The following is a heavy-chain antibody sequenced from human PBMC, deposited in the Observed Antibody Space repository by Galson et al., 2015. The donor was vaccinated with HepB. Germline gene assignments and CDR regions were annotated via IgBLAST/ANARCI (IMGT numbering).Heavy chain of an antibody. CDR3: ARGLGVGATIVY. CDR1: GYTFTSYA. J-gene: IGHJ4*02. D-gene: IGHD1-26*01. Sequence: SVKVSCKASGYTFTSYAMHWVRQAPGQRLEWMGWINAGNGNTKYSQKFQGRVTITRDTSASTAYMELSSLRSEDTAVYYCARGLGVGATIVYWGQGTLVTVSS. CDR2: INAGNGNT. V-gene: IGHV1-3*01.